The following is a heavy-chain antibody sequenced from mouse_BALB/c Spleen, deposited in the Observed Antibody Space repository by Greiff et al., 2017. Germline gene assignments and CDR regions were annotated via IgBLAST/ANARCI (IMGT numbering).Heavy chain of an antibody. Sequence: EVKLVESGPELEKPGASVKISCKASGYSFTGYNMNWVKQSNGKSLEWIGNIDPYYGGTSYNQKFKGKATLTVDKSSSTAYMQLKSLTSEDSAVYYCARRGGNYWYFDVWGAGTTVTVSS. D-gene: IGHD2-1*01. CDR1: GYSFTGYN. CDR3: ARRGGNYWYFDV. J-gene: IGHJ1*01. CDR2: IDPYYGGT. V-gene: IGHV1-39*01.